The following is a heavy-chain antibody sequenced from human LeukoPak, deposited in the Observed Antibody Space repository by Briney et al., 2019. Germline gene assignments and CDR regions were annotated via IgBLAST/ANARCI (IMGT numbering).Heavy chain of an antibody. Sequence: GGSLRLSCAASGFTFSSYGMHWVRQAPGKGLEWVAFIRYDGSNKYYADSVKGRFTISRDNSKNTLYLQMNSLRAEDTAVYYCAKILQTGPFYDAFDIWGQGTMVTVSS. V-gene: IGHV3-30*02. J-gene: IGHJ3*02. D-gene: IGHD3-3*02. CDR1: GFTFSSYG. CDR3: AKILQTGPFYDAFDI. CDR2: IRYDGSNK.